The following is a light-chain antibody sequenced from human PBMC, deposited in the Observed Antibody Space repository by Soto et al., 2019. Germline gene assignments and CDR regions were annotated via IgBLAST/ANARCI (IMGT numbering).Light chain of an antibody. CDR1: STDVGTYSY. Sequence: QSVLTQPASVSGSPGQSITISCTGTSTDVGTYSYVSWYQHHPGKAPKVIIYEVSNRPSGVANRFSGSKSDNTASLTISGLQAEDEAYYYCSSYTSSSTLVVFGGGTKLTVL. V-gene: IGLV2-14*01. CDR3: SSYTSSSTLVV. CDR2: EVS. J-gene: IGLJ2*01.